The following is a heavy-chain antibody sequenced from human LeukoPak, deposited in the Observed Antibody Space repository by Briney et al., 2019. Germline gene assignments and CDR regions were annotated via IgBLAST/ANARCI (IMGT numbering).Heavy chain of an antibody. CDR1: SGSFSGYY. J-gene: IGHJ3*02. CDR3: ARLHCNGGSCYYWGAFDN. Sequence: SETLSLTCAVYSGSFSGYYWSWIRQPPGKGLEWIGEIYHSGSTNYNPPLSSRVTISLDTSKNQFSLKLNSVTAADTAVYYCARLHCNGGSCYYWGAFDNWGQGTMVTVSS. D-gene: IGHD2-15*01. CDR2: IYHSGST. V-gene: IGHV4-34*01.